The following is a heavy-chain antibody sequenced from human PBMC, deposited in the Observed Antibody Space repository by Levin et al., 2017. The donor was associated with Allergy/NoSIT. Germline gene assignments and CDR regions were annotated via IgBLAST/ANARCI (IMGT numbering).Heavy chain of an antibody. J-gene: IGHJ6*02. CDR1: GFTFSSYA. Sequence: GGSLRLSCAASGFTFSSYAMSWVRQAPGKGLEWVSAISGSGGSTYYADSVKGRFTISRDNSKNTLYLQMNSLRAEDTAVYYCAKSNLGCSSTSCYYYYYGMDVWGQGTTVTVSS. D-gene: IGHD2-2*01. V-gene: IGHV3-23*01. CDR3: AKSNLGCSSTSCYYYYYGMDV. CDR2: ISGSGGST.